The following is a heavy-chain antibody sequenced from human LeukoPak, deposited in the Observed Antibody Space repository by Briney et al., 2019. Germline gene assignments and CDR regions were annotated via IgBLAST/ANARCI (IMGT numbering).Heavy chain of an antibody. V-gene: IGHV3-66*01. CDR2: INTVGTT. CDR3: AGSLAYCDGDCRLGDY. Sequence: AGGSLRLSCAASGFTVSNNYMGWVRQAPGKGLEWVSVINTVGTTYYADSVRGRFTISRDNSKNTLYLQMNSLRVEDTAVYYCAGSLAYCDGDCRLGDYWGQGTLVTVSS. CDR1: GFTVSNNY. J-gene: IGHJ4*02. D-gene: IGHD2-21*02.